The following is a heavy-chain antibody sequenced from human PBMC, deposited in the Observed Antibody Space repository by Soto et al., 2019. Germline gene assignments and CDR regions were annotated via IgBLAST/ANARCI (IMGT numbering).Heavy chain of an antibody. CDR3: ARGNLEMATISD. Sequence: EVQLVETGGGLIQPGGSLRLSCAASGFTVSSNYMSWVRQAPGKGLEWVSVIYSGGSTYYADSVKGRFTISRDNSKNTLYLQMNRLRAEDTAVYYCARGNLEMATISDWGQGTLVTVSS. CDR1: GFTVSSNY. J-gene: IGHJ4*02. CDR2: IYSGGST. D-gene: IGHD5-12*01. V-gene: IGHV3-53*02.